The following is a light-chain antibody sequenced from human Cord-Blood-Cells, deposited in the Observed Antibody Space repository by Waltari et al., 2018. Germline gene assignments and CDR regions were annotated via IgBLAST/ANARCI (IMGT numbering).Light chain of an antibody. CDR1: QSVSSN. CDR3: QQYNNWPRT. J-gene: IGKJ1*01. Sequence: EIVMTQSPATLSVSPGERATLSCRASQSVSSNLAWYQQKPGQAPRLLIYGASTRATGIPARFSSSGSGTAFTLTISSLQSEDFAVYYCQQYNNWPRTFGQGTKVEIK. CDR2: GAS. V-gene: IGKV3-15*01.